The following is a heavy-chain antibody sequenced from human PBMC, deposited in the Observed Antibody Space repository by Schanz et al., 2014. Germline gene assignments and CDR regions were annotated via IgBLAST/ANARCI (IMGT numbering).Heavy chain of an antibody. V-gene: IGHV1-18*01. Sequence: QVHLVQSGAEVHKPGASLKISCKASGYTLSAYSLHWVRQAPGQGLEWMGWISPYNGNTNYAQKLQGRVTMTTDTSTGTAYMELRSLRSDDTALYYCTRGGYSYALSAFDIWGQGTMVTVSS. CDR2: ISPYNGNT. J-gene: IGHJ3*02. CDR3: TRGGYSYALSAFDI. D-gene: IGHD5-18*01. CDR1: GYTLSAYS.